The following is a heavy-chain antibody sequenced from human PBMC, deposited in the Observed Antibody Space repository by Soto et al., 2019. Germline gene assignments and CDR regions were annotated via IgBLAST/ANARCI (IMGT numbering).Heavy chain of an antibody. CDR3: ASATSIAVAGKET. Sequence: QVQLVQSGGEVQKSGASVKVSCKASGDTVTKYGISWVRQAPGQGLEWLGWISFYNGHTNYALKFQDRITFTTDTSTSTASMALRSLTSDDTAVYYCASATSIAVAGKETWGQGTVVTVSS. J-gene: IGHJ4*02. V-gene: IGHV1-18*01. D-gene: IGHD6-19*01. CDR1: GDTVTKYG. CDR2: ISFYNGHT.